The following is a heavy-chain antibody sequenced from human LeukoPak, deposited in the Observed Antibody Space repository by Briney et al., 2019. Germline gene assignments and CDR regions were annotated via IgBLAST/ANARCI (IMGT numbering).Heavy chain of an antibody. CDR1: GYTFTGYY. J-gene: IGHJ4*02. Sequence: ASVKVSCKASGYTFTGYYMHWVRQAPGQGLEWMGWINPNSGGTNYAQKFQGRVTMTRDTSISTAYMELSRLRSDDTAVYYCARGYYDFWSGSRETYCFDYWGQGTLVTVSS. CDR2: INPNSGGT. CDR3: ARGYYDFWSGSRETYCFDY. D-gene: IGHD3-3*01. V-gene: IGHV1-2*02.